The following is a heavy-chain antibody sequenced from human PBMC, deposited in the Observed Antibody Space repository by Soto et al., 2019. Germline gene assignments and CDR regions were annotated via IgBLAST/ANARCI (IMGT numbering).Heavy chain of an antibody. CDR1: GYSYDTYW. V-gene: IGHV5-51*01. CDR2: IYPEDSDT. CDR3: ARRGGAHDGYGNALTHNSGLAF. J-gene: IGHJ1*01. D-gene: IGHD5-12*01. Sequence: SGESLKISCQAFGYSYDTYWIAWVRQMPGKGLEWMGIIYPEDSDTTYSPSFQGRVTISVDNSINTAYLQWSSLQASDTAMYYCARRGGAHDGYGNALTHNSGLAFWGQGTQVTVSS.